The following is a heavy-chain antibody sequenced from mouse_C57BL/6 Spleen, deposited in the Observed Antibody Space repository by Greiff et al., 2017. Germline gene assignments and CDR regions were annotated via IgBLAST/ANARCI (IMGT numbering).Heavy chain of an antibody. CDR2: ISYDGSN. J-gene: IGHJ1*03. D-gene: IGHD1-1*01. CDR1: GYSITSGYY. Sequence: EVKLMESGPGLVKPSQSLSLTCSVTGYSITSGYYWNWIRQFPGNKLEWMGYISYDGSNNYNPSLKNRISITRDTSKNQFFLKLNSVTTEDTATYYCARPYGSSNWYFDVWGTGTTVTVSS. CDR3: ARPYGSSNWYFDV. V-gene: IGHV3-6*01.